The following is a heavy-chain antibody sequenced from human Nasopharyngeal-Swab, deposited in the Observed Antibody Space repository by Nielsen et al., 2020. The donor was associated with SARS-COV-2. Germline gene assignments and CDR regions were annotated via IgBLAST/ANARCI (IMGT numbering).Heavy chain of an antibody. V-gene: IGHV4-31*02. CDR3: ARGGYGSGNYHFDY. J-gene: IGHJ4*02. CDR2: IYYSGST. Sequence: RHAPGKGLEWIGYIYYSGSTYYNPSLKSRVTISVDTSKNQFSLKLSSVTAADTAVYYCARGGYGSGNYHFDYWGQGTLVTVSS. D-gene: IGHD3-10*01.